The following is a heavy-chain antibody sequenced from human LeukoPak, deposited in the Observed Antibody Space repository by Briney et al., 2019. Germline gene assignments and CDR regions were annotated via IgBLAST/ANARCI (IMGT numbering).Heavy chain of an antibody. CDR2: INWNGGST. CDR1: GFTFDDYG. V-gene: IGHV3-20*04. CDR3: ARVGSSAWPFG. Sequence: GGSLRLSCAASGFTFDDYGMSWVRQAPGKGLEWVSGINWNGGSTGYADSVKGRFTISRDNAKNSVYLQMNSLRVEDTALYYCARVGSSAWPFGWGQGTLVTVSS. D-gene: IGHD6-19*01. J-gene: IGHJ4*02.